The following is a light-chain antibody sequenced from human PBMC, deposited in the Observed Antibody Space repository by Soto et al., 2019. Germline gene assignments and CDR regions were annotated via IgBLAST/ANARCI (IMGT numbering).Light chain of an antibody. CDR2: GAS. J-gene: IGKJ1*01. Sequence: EMVMTQSPAALSVSPGERATLFCRASQSVRSNLAWYQQKPGQAPRLLIYGASIRVTGIPVRFSGSGSGTEFTLTISSLQSEDFAIYYCQQYNQWPPWTVGQGTKVEIK. CDR3: QQYNQWPPWT. CDR1: QSVRSN. V-gene: IGKV3-15*01.